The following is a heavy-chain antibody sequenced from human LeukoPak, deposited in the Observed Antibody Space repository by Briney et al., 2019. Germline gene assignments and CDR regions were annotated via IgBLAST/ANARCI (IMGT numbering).Heavy chain of an antibody. V-gene: IGHV4-39*01. CDR3: ARHWLFCSGGTCPKFDY. D-gene: IGHD2-15*01. Sequence: SETLSLTCTVSGGSISSSSYYWGWIRQPPGEGLEWIGSIYNSGSTYYNPSLKSRVTISVDTPKNQSSLKLSSVTAADRAVYYCARHWLFCSGGTCPKFDYWGQGTLVTVSS. J-gene: IGHJ4*02. CDR2: IYNSGST. CDR1: GGSISSSSYY.